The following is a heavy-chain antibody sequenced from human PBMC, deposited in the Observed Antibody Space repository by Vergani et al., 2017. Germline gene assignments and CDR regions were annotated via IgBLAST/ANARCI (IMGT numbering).Heavy chain of an antibody. CDR1: GYRFSDYW. D-gene: IGHD5-18*01. V-gene: IGHV5-51*01. J-gene: IGHJ4*02. Sequence: EVQLLQSGAAVKKPGESLKISCKASGYRFSDYWIGWVRQMPGKGLEWMGIIFPGDSNPRYNPSIQGRVTISADKSISTAYLQWSSLKTSDTAIYYCARRAYSNDVFDFWGQGTQVTVSS. CDR3: ARRAYSNDVFDF. CDR2: IFPGDSNP.